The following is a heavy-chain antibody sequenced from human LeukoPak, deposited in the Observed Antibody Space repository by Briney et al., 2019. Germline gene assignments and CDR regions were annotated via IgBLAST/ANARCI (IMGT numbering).Heavy chain of an antibody. CDR3: AKEGDGSGTYCDY. J-gene: IGHJ4*02. Sequence: GGSLRLSCAASGFTFSSYAMSWARQAPGKGLEWVGRIKTKTDGGTADYAAPVKGRFTISRDDSKNTLYLQMNSLRAEDTAVYYCAKEGDGSGTYCDYWGQGTLVTVSS. V-gene: IGHV3-15*01. D-gene: IGHD3-10*01. CDR2: IKTKTDGGTA. CDR1: GFTFSSYA.